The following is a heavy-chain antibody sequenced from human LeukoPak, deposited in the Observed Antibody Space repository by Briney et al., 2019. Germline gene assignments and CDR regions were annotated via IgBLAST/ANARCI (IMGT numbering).Heavy chain of an antibody. V-gene: IGHV5-51*01. Sequence: GESLKISCQGFGNSFTSYWNGWVRQMPGKGMEGMGVIYPGDSRIRYNPSFQGQVTISVDKAISTAYLQWVSLKASDTAMYYCACRDLTSTWSFPWGQGTLVTVSS. CDR1: GNSFTSYW. D-gene: IGHD6-13*01. CDR2: IYPGDSRI. CDR3: ACRDLTSTWSFP. J-gene: IGHJ5*02.